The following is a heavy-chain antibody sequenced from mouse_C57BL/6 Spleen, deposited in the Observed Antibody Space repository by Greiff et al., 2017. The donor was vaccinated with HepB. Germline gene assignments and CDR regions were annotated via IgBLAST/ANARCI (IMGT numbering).Heavy chain of an antibody. V-gene: IGHV5-4*01. CDR2: ISDGGSYT. J-gene: IGHJ3*01. Sequence: DVQLVESGGGLVKPGGSLKLSCAASGFTFSSYAMSWVRQTPEKRLEWVATISDGGSYTYYPDNVKGRFTISRDNAKNNLYLQMGHLKSEDTAMYYCARSDGSPFAYWGQGTLVTVSA. D-gene: IGHD2-3*01. CDR3: ARSDGSPFAY. CDR1: GFTFSSYA.